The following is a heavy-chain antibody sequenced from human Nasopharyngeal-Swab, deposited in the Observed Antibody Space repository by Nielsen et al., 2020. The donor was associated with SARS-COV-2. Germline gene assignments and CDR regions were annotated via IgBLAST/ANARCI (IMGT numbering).Heavy chain of an antibody. V-gene: IGHV7-4-1*02. D-gene: IGHD6-6*01. J-gene: IGHJ5*02. CDR2: INTNTGNP. Sequence: WVRQAPGQGLEWMGWINTNTGNPTYAQGFTGRFVFSLDTSVSTAYLQISSLKAEDTAVYYCARLIAAPRGNWFDPWDQGTLVTVSS. CDR3: ARLIAAPRGNWFDP.